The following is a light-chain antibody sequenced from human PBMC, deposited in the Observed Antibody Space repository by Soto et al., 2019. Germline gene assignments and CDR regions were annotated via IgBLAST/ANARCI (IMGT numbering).Light chain of an antibody. CDR1: SSDVGAYDY. V-gene: IGLV2-14*01. J-gene: IGLJ1*01. CDR2: DVS. Sequence: QSALTQPASVSGSPGQSIAISCTGTSSDVGAYDYVSWYQQHPGKAPKLMIYDVSNRPSGVSNRFSGSKSANTASLTISGLQAEDEADYYCTSYKSSGNYVFGTGTKLTVL. CDR3: TSYKSSGNYV.